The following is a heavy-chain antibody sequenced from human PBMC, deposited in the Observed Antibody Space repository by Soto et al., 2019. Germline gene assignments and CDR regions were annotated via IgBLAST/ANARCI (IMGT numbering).Heavy chain of an antibody. V-gene: IGHV1-8*02. Sequence: ASVKVSCKASGYDFTAYDINWVRQASGQGLEWMEWMNPINGATGSARRFQGRVSMTRNTATGTAYLELTSLRSDDSAVYYCGRGPSPRAPAGGTPYYYAMDVWGQGTTVTVSS. CDR3: GRGPSPRAPAGGTPYYYAMDV. CDR2: MNPINGAT. D-gene: IGHD6-13*01. CDR1: GYDFTAYD. J-gene: IGHJ6*02.